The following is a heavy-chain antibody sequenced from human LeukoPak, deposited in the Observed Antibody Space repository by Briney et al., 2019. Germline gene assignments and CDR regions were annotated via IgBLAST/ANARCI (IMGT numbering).Heavy chain of an antibody. V-gene: IGHV1-18*01. J-gene: IGHJ6*03. Sequence: GASVKVSCKASGYTFTSYGISWVRQAPGQGLEWMGWISAYNGNTNYAQKLQGRATMTTDTSTSTAYMELRSLGSDDTAVYYCARSGSGKYYYYMDVWGKGTTVTVSS. D-gene: IGHD3-10*01. CDR3: ARSGSGKYYYYMDV. CDR2: ISAYNGNT. CDR1: GYTFTSYG.